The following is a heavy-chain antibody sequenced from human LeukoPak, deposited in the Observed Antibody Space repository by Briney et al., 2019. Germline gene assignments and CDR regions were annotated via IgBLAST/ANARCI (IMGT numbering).Heavy chain of an antibody. CDR1: GYTFTGYY. D-gene: IGHD3-3*01. CDR3: ALVLRFLEWLSNGGAWFDP. Sequence: SVKVSCKASGYTFTGYYMHWVRQAPGQGLEWMGGIIPIFGTANYAQKFQGRVTITADEPTSTAYMELSSLRSEDTAVYYCALVLRFLEWLSNGGAWFDPWGQGTLVTVSS. J-gene: IGHJ5*02. CDR2: IIPIFGTA. V-gene: IGHV1-69*13.